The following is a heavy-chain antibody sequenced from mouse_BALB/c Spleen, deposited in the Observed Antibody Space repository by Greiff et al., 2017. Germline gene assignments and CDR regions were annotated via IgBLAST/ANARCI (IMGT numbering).Heavy chain of an antibody. D-gene: IGHD1-2*01. CDR1: GFTFSSFG. Sequence: EVKLMESGGGLVQPGGSRKLSCAASGFTFSSFGMHWVRQAPEKRLEWVASISSGGSTYYPDSVKGRFTISRDNARNILYLQMSSLRSEDTAMYYCAREGFHYYGHWYFDVWGAGTTVTVSS. V-gene: IGHV5-6-5*01. J-gene: IGHJ1*01. CDR3: AREGFHYYGHWYFDV. CDR2: ISSGGST.